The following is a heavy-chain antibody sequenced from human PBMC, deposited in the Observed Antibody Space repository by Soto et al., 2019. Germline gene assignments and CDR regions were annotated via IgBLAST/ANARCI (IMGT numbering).Heavy chain of an antibody. J-gene: IGHJ4*02. V-gene: IGHV3-48*03. Sequence: GGSLRLSCAASGFAFSTHAMNWVRQAPGKGLEWISYISSSGGTIYYADSVKGRFTISRDNAKNSLYLQMISLRDEDTAVYYCAGGYYYDSSGYRAWGQGTLVTVSS. CDR1: GFAFSTHA. CDR2: ISSSGGTI. D-gene: IGHD3-22*01. CDR3: AGGYYYDSSGYRA.